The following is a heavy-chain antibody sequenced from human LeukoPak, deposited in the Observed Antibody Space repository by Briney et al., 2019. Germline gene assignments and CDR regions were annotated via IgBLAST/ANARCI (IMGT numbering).Heavy chain of an antibody. V-gene: IGHV3-23*01. Sequence: GGSLRLSCAAFGFTFSSYAMSWVRQAPGKGLEWVSAISGSGGSTYYADSVKGRFTISRDNSKSTLYLQMNSLRAEDTAVYYCAKSMKNYDYVWGSYTYYYYGMDVWGQGTTVTVSS. CDR1: GFTFSSYA. J-gene: IGHJ6*02. CDR2: ISGSGGST. CDR3: AKSMKNYDYVWGSYTYYYYGMDV. D-gene: IGHD3-16*01.